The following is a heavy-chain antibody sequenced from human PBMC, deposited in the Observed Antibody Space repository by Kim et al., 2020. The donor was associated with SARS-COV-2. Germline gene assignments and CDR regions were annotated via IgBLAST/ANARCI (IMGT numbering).Heavy chain of an antibody. CDR2: IVVGSGNT. D-gene: IGHD6-13*01. J-gene: IGHJ5*02. CDR3: AAELAAAHNWFAP. Sequence: PVKVSCKASGFTFTSSAVQWVRQARGQRLEWIGWIVVGSGNTNYAQKFQERVTITRDMSTSTAYMELSSLRSEDTAVYYCAAELAAAHNWFAPWGQGTLVTVSS. V-gene: IGHV1-58*01. CDR1: GFTFTSSA.